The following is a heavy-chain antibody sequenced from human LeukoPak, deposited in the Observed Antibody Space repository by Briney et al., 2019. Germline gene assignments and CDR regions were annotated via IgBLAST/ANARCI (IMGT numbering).Heavy chain of an antibody. CDR1: GGSISSNSYY. CDR3: ARTRYYYGSRSYGAPYYFDY. J-gene: IGHJ4*02. D-gene: IGHD3-10*01. V-gene: IGHV4-39*01. Sequence: SETLSLTCTVSGGSISSNSYYWGWIRQPPGKGLEWIGSIYYSGSTYYNPSLKDRLTISVDTSKNQFSLKLSSVTAADTAVYYCARTRYYYGSRSYGAPYYFDYWGQGTLVTVSS. CDR2: IYYSGST.